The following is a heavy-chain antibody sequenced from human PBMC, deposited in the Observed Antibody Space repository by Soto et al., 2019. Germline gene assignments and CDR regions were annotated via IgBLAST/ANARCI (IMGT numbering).Heavy chain of an antibody. V-gene: IGHV3-23*01. Sequence: GGSLRLSCAASGFSFVNYAMNWVRQAPGKGLEWVSGLSGSGTSTYYADSVKGRFTISRDNSRDTLFLQMNSLTADDTAVYYCAKATTNGGWFNPFDSWGQGALDTVS. J-gene: IGHJ4*02. CDR1: GFSFVNYA. CDR3: AKATTNGGWFNPFDS. CDR2: LSGSGTST. D-gene: IGHD6-19*01.